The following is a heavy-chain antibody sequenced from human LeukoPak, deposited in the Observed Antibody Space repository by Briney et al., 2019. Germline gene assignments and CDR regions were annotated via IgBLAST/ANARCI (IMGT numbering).Heavy chain of an antibody. CDR1: GYSISSGYY. D-gene: IGHD3-10*01. CDR2: IYHSGST. Sequence: SETLSLTCAVSGYSISSGYYWGWIRQPPGKGLEWIGSIYHSGSTYYNPSLKSRVTISVDTSKNQFSLKLSSVTAADTAVYYCATPNYYCAGRFDYWGQGTLVTVSS. CDR3: ATPNYYCAGRFDY. J-gene: IGHJ4*02. V-gene: IGHV4-38-2*01.